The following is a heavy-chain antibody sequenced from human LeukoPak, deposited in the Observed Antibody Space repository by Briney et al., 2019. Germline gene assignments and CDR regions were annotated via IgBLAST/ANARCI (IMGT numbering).Heavy chain of an antibody. D-gene: IGHD6-19*01. J-gene: IGHJ6*02. CDR1: GGSISSYY. V-gene: IGHV4-34*01. Sequence: SETLSLTCTVSGGSISSYYWSWIRQPPGKGLEWIGEINHSGSTNYNPSLKSRVTISVDTSKNQFSLKLSSVTAADTAVYYCARGGGVAGIGYYYYGMDVWGQGTTVTVSS. CDR2: INHSGST. CDR3: ARGGGVAGIGYYYYGMDV.